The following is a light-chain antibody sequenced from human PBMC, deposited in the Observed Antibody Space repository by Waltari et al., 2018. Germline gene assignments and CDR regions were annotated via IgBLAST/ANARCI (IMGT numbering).Light chain of an antibody. CDR3: CSYAGSTTWV. V-gene: IGLV2-23*02. Sequence: QSALTQPASVSGSPGQSSTISCPGSSRDVGSYNLVSWYQQHPDKAPKLIIYEVTKRPSGVSTRFSGSKSGNTASLTISGLQAEDEADYYCCSYAGSTTWVFGGGTKLTVL. J-gene: IGLJ3*02. CDR1: SRDVGSYNL. CDR2: EVT.